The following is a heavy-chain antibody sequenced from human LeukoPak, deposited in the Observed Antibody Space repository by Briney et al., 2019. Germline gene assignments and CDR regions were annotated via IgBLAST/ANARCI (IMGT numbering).Heavy chain of an antibody. D-gene: IGHD3-10*01. CDR3: AIECYYGSSMDV. CDR2: VHSGGTT. V-gene: IGHV3-66*01. J-gene: IGHJ6*02. Sequence: GGSLRLSCAASGFIVSTNYMSWVRQAPGKGLEWISIVHSGGTTYYADSVKGGFTISTDTSKNTVSLQMNSLRARVTADDNCAIECYYGSSMDVWGQGTTVTVSS. CDR1: GFIVSTNY.